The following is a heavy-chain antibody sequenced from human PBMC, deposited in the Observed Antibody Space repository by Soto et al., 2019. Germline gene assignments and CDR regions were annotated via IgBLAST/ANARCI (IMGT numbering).Heavy chain of an antibody. V-gene: IGHV5-51*01. D-gene: IGHD6-6*01. Sequence: ESLKICFTGYGYSFTSDWIGWVRQIPGKGLEWMGIIYPGDSDTRYSPSFQGQVTISADRSISTAYLQWSSLKASDTAMYYCARQTAYSYSFPMWGQGTMVTVSS. CDR1: GYSFTSDW. J-gene: IGHJ3*02. CDR2: IYPGDSDT. CDR3: ARQTAYSYSFPM.